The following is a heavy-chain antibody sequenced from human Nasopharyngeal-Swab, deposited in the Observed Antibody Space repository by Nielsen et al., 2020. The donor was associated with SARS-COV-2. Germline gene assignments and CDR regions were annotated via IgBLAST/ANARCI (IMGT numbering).Heavy chain of an antibody. D-gene: IGHD3-10*01. CDR1: GGSISSGDYY. Sequence: SDTLSPTCTVSGGSISSGDYYWSWIRQPPGKGLEWIGYIYSSGSTYYNPSLKSRVTISVDTSKNQFSLKLSSVTAADTAVYFCARLLLWFGEGGFVDYWGQGTLVTVSS. J-gene: IGHJ4*02. CDR2: IYSSGST. V-gene: IGHV4-30-4*02. CDR3: ARLLLWFGEGGFVDY.